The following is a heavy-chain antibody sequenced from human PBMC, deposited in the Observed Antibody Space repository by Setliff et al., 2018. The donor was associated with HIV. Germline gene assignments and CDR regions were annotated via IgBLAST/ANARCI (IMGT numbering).Heavy chain of an antibody. CDR2: ISWNSGNTI. Sequence: GGSLRLSCAASGFTFDDYAMHWVRQAPGKGLEWVSGISWNSGNTIYYRDSVRGRFTIARDNARNSLYLQMNSLKADDTAVYYCARAKIGPAGDRTYYYGMDVWGQGTTVTVSS. D-gene: IGHD3-22*01. V-gene: IGHV3-9*01. CDR3: ARAKIGPAGDRTYYYGMDV. CDR1: GFTFDDYA. J-gene: IGHJ6*02.